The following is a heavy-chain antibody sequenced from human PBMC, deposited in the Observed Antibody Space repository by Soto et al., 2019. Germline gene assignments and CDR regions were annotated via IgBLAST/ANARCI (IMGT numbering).Heavy chain of an antibody. Sequence: SVKVSCKASGFTFTSSAVQWVRQARGQRLEWIGWIVVGSGNTNYAQKFEERVTITRDMSTRTAYMELSSLSSEDTAVYYCAAPEFEGAYFVPYSYYGMDVWGQGTTVTVSS. CDR3: AAPEFEGAYFVPYSYYGMDV. CDR2: IVVGSGNT. CDR1: GFTFTSSA. J-gene: IGHJ6*02. V-gene: IGHV1-58*01. D-gene: IGHD3-16*01.